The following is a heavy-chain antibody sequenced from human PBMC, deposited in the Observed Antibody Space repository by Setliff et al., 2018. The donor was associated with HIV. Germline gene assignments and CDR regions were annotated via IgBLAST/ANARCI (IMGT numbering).Heavy chain of an antibody. CDR3: ARAYFGSGIYY. J-gene: IGHJ4*02. CDR2: IYSSGST. V-gene: IGHV4-4*09. CDR1: GGSISSYY. Sequence: ETLSLTCTVSGGSISSYYWSWIRQPPGKGLEWLGHIYSSGSTNYNPSLKSRVTISVDTSKNQFSLKLYSVTAADTAVYYCARAYFGSGIYYWGQGTLVTVS. D-gene: IGHD3-10*01.